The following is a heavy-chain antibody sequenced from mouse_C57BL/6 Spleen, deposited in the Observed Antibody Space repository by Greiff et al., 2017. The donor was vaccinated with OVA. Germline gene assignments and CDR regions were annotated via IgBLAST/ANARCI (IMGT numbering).Heavy chain of an antibody. CDR1: GYAFSSSW. CDR3: ARMGGLGRYYDD. D-gene: IGHD3-3*01. CDR2: IYPGDGDT. V-gene: IGHV1-82*01. J-gene: IGHJ2*01. Sequence: QVQLKESGPELVKPGASVKISCKASGYAFSSSWMNWVKQRPGKGLEWIGRIYPGDGDTNYNGKFKGKATLTADKSSSTAYMQLSSLTSEDSAVYFCARMGGLGRYYDDWGQGTTLTVSS.